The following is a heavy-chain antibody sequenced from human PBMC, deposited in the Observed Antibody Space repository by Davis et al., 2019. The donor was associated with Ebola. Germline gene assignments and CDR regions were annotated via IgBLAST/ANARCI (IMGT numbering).Heavy chain of an antibody. J-gene: IGHJ5*02. CDR1: GGSISSYY. Sequence: MPSETLSLTCTVSGGSISSYYWSWIRQPPGKGLEWIGYIYYSGSTNYNPSLKSRVTISVDTSKNQFSLKLSSVTAADTAVYYCARGRAARWFDPWGQGTLVTVSS. CDR3: ARGRAARWFDP. CDR2: IYYSGST. V-gene: IGHV4-59*12.